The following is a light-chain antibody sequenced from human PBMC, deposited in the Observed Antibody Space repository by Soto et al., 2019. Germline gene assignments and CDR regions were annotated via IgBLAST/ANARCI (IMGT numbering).Light chain of an antibody. CDR3: MKGKHFPLT. J-gene: IGKJ4*01. CDR2: KVS. V-gene: IGKV2-30*01. Sequence: DVELTQSPLSLPVTLRQPASISCRSSQSLVYSDGNTYLNWFQQRPGLSPRRLIYKVSKRDSVVPDRFSGSGSGTDVTLRIRRVEAEDVAVYFCMKGKHFPLTFGGGNKVEIK. CDR1: QSLVYSDGNTY.